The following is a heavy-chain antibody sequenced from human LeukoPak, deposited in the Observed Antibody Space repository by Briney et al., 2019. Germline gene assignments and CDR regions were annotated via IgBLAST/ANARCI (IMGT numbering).Heavy chain of an antibody. V-gene: IGHV3-23*01. D-gene: IGHD6-6*01. J-gene: IGHJ4*02. CDR2: ISSRRPGT. CDR1: GFTFSSHV. CDR3: AKGSSSSRPYYFDS. Sequence: GGSLRLSCAASGFTFSSHVMSWVRQPPGKGLEWGSAISSRRPGTYSAYSVKGRFTVSRDNAINTLYLQMNSLRVEDTAVYYCAKGSSSSRPYYFDSWGQGTLVTVSS.